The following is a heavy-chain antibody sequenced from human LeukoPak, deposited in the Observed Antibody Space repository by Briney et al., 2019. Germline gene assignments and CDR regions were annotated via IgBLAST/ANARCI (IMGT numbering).Heavy chain of an antibody. D-gene: IGHD3-3*01. Sequence: GGSLRLSCAASGFTFSSYGMHWVRQAPGKGLEWVSLISGDGGSTYYADSVKGRFTISRDNSKNSLYLQMNSLRTEDTALYYCAKDMYDFWSGYMYYFDYWGQGTLVTVSS. CDR2: ISGDGGST. J-gene: IGHJ4*02. V-gene: IGHV3-43*02. CDR1: GFTFSSYG. CDR3: AKDMYDFWSGYMYYFDY.